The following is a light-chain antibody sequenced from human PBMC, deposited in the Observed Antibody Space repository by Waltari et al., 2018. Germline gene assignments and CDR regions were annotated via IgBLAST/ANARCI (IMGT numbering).Light chain of an antibody. CDR2: WAS. Sequence: DIVMTQSPDSLAVSLGERATINCTSSQSVLYSSNNKKYLAWYQQNPGQTPKLLIYWASTRESGVPDRFSGSGSGTDFTLTISSLQAEDVAVYYCQQYYSTQITFGQGTRLEIK. V-gene: IGKV4-1*01. J-gene: IGKJ5*01. CDR1: QSVLYSSNNKKY. CDR3: QQYYSTQIT.